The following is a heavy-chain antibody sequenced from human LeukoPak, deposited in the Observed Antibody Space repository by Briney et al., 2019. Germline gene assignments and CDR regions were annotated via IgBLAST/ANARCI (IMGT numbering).Heavy chain of an antibody. V-gene: IGHV3-11*04. J-gene: IGHJ4*02. CDR3: AKDEGWATIHYFDY. CDR2: ISGSGSTI. CDR1: GFTFSDYY. Sequence: PGGSLRLSCAASGFTFSDYYMSWIRQAPGKGLEWVSYISGSGSTIYYADSVKGRFTISRDNSKNTLYLQMNSLRAEDTAVYYCAKDEGWATIHYFDYWGQGTLVTVSS. D-gene: IGHD5-24*01.